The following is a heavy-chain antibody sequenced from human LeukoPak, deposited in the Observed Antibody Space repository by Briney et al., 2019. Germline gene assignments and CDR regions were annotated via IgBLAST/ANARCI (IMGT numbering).Heavy chain of an antibody. CDR2: FDPEDGET. V-gene: IGHV1-24*01. CDR1: GYTLTELS. J-gene: IGHJ5*02. D-gene: IGHD4-17*01. Sequence: ASVKVSCKVSGYTLTELSMHWVRQAPGKGLEWMGGFDPEDGETIYAQKFQGRVTMTEDTSTDTAYMELSSLRSEDTAVYYCATPSLQQDYGDHNWFDPWGQGTLVTVSS. CDR3: ATPSLQQDYGDHNWFDP.